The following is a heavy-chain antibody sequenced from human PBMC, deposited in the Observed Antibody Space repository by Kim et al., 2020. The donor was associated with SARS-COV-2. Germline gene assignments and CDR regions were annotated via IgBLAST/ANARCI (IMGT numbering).Heavy chain of an antibody. CDR2: ISWNSGSI. V-gene: IGHV3-9*01. D-gene: IGHD3-10*01. J-gene: IGHJ4*02. CDR1: GFTFDDYA. Sequence: GGSLRLSCAASGFTFDDYAMHWVRQAPGKGLEWVSGISWNSGSIGYADSVKGRFTISRDNAKNSLYLQMNSLRAEDTALYYCAKDRVTMVRGVLDYWGKG. CDR3: AKDRVTMVRGVLDY.